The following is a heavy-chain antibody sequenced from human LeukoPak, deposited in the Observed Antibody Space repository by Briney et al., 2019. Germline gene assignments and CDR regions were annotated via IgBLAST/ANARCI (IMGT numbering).Heavy chain of an antibody. Sequence: PSETLSLTCTVSGDSISSYYWSWIRQPPGKGLERIGYIYYSGSTNYNPSLKSRVTISVDTSKNQFSLKLSSVTAADTAVYYCARFRGGQHLEPFDYWGQGTLVTVSS. V-gene: IGHV4-59*08. CDR2: IYYSGST. D-gene: IGHD6-13*01. CDR1: GDSISSYY. J-gene: IGHJ4*02. CDR3: ARFRGGQHLEPFDY.